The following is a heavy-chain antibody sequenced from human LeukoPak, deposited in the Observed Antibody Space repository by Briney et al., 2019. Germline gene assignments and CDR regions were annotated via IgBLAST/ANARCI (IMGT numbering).Heavy chain of an antibody. Sequence: PGGSLRLSCAASGFTFSSYWMSWVRQAPGKGLEWVANIKQDGSEKYYVDSVKGRFTISRDNAKNSLYLQMNSLRAEDTAVYYCARDPTILGIVEYFDYWGQGTLVTVSS. D-gene: IGHD7-27*01. J-gene: IGHJ4*02. CDR1: GFTFSSYW. V-gene: IGHV3-7*01. CDR2: IKQDGSEK. CDR3: ARDPTILGIVEYFDY.